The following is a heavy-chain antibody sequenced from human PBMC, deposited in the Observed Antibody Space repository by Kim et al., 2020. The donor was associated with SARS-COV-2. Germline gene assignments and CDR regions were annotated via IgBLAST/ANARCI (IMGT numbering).Heavy chain of an antibody. V-gene: IGHV3-23*01. CDR2: GST. D-gene: IGHD1-7*01. J-gene: IGHJ4*02. Sequence: GSTYYADSVKGRFTISRDNSKNTLYLQMNSLRAEDTAVYYCASLNWNYDYWGQGTLVTVSS. CDR3: ASLNWNYDY.